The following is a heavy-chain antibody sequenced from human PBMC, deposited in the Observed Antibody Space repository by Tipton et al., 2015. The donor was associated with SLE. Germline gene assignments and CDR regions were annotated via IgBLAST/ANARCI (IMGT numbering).Heavy chain of an antibody. CDR1: GFTFDDYG. V-gene: IGHV3-20*04. J-gene: IGHJ6*03. CDR2: INWNGGST. Sequence: SLRLSCAASGFTFDDYGMSWVRQAPGKGLEWVSGINWNGGSTGYADSVKGRFTISRDNAKNSLYLQMNSLRAEDTALYYCARALYGGNSGVYMDVWGKGTTVTVSS. D-gene: IGHD4-23*01. CDR3: ARALYGGNSGVYMDV.